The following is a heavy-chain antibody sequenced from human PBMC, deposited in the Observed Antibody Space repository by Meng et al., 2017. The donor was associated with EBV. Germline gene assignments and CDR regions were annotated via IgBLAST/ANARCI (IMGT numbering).Heavy chain of an antibody. V-gene: IGHV1-69*01. CDR2: FLPRLGAP. CDR3: ASESGRGYTPDY. CDR1: GGSFRYYA. J-gene: IGHJ4*02. D-gene: IGHD3-10*01. Sequence: VMWLRAGAEVTMPGSSVQCCCKTSGGSFRYYAIRWVRQAPGQGLEWLGGFLPRLGAPNYAQKFHGRVKITADESASTHYMDLSSLRSEDTAIYYCASESGRGYTPDYWGQGTLVTVSS.